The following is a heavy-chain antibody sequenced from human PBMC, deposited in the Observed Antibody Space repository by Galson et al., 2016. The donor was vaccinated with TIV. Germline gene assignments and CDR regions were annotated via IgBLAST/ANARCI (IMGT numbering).Heavy chain of an antibody. J-gene: IGHJ3*01. CDR1: GFTFSSYA. Sequence: LRLSCAASGFTFSSYAMHWVRQAPGKGLEWVSGIVGTGGTTYYADSVKGRFSISRDNSKNTLYLQMNSLRGEDTALYYCTRRKNYGGDAFDLWGQGTLVTVSS. CDR2: IVGTGGTT. CDR3: TRRKNYGGDAFDL. V-gene: IGHV3-23*01. D-gene: IGHD4-23*01.